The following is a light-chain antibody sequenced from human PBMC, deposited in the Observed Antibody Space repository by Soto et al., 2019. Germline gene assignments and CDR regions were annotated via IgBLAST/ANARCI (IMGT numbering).Light chain of an antibody. CDR3: QHYTTSSGYI. Sequence: DLPLTQSPSTLSASVGDRVTITCRASQSITGWLAWYQQKPGTAPKLLIYKASNLQSGVPSRFSGSGSGTEFTLTISSLQPDDFATYYCQHYTTSSGYIFGQGTRLEIK. CDR1: QSITGW. V-gene: IGKV1-5*03. CDR2: KAS. J-gene: IGKJ2*01.